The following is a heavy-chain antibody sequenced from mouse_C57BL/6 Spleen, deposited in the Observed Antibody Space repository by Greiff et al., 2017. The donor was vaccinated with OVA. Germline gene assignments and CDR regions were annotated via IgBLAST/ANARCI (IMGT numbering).Heavy chain of an antibody. D-gene: IGHD2-3*01. CDR1: GFNIKDYY. CDR3: TTCDGSYAMDY. Sequence: VQLQQSGAELVRPGASVKLSCTASGFNIKDYYMHWVKQRPEQGLEWIGRIDPEDGDTEYAPKFQGKATMTADTSSNTAYLQLSSLTSEDTAVYYCTTCDGSYAMDYWGQGTSVTVSA. CDR2: IDPEDGDT. V-gene: IGHV14-1*01. J-gene: IGHJ4*01.